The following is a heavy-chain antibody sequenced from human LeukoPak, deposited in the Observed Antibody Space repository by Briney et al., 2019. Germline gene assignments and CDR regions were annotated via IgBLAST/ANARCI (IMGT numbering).Heavy chain of an antibody. J-gene: IGHJ6*03. Sequence: GGSLRLSCAASGFTFSSYGMHWVRQAPGKGLEWVTFIRYDESNKYYADSVKGRFTISRDNSKNTLYLQMNSLRAEDTAVYYCAKDQLWFADNYYYYYMDVWGRGTTVTVSS. CDR2: IRYDESNK. CDR3: AKDQLWFADNYYYYYMDV. V-gene: IGHV3-30*02. CDR1: GFTFSSYG. D-gene: IGHD5-18*01.